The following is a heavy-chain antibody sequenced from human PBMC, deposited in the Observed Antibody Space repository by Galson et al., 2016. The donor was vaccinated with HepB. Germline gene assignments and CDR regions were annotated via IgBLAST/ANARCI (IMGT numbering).Heavy chain of an antibody. Sequence: SLRLSCAASGFTFSSYAMYWVRQPPGKGLEWVSSISGSGGTTYYADSLKGRFTISRDNSKSTLYLQMNSLRAENTAVYYCAKGAYSLPENFQHWGQGTLVTVSS. CDR1: GFTFSSYA. D-gene: IGHD2-15*01. CDR3: AKGAYSLPENFQH. V-gene: IGHV3-23*01. J-gene: IGHJ1*01. CDR2: ISGSGGTT.